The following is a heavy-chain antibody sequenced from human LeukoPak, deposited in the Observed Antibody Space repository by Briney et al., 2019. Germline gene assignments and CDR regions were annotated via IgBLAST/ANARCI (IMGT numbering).Heavy chain of an antibody. CDR2: IIPILGIA. Sequence: ASVNVSCQASGGTFSSYPISWVRQAPGQGLEWMGRIIPILGIANYAQKFQGRVTITADKSTSTAYMELSSLRSEDTAVYYCARWRGVPPDWYFDLWGRGTLVTVSS. J-gene: IGHJ2*01. CDR3: ARWRGVPPDWYFDL. V-gene: IGHV1-69*02. CDR1: GGTFSSYP. D-gene: IGHD3-3*01.